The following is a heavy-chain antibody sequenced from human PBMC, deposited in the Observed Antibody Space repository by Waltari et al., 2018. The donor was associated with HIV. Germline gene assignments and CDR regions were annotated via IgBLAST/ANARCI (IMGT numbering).Heavy chain of an antibody. Sequence: QVQVVQSGGGVVQPGRSLRLSCAGAGFTFSRYGMHWVRQAPGKGLGWVELIWYDGSNKNYADSVKGRFAISRDNSKNTVYLQMNSLRAEDTAVYYCARDRSSSWYGKDYYYFGMDVWGQGTTVTVSS. V-gene: IGHV3-33*01. J-gene: IGHJ6*02. D-gene: IGHD6-13*01. CDR3: ARDRSSSWYGKDYYYFGMDV. CDR2: IWYDGSNK. CDR1: GFTFSRYG.